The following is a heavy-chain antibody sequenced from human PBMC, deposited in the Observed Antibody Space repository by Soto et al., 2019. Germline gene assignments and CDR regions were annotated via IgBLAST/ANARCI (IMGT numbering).Heavy chain of an antibody. CDR1: GFTFSHYR. J-gene: IGHJ4*02. CDR2: VNSDGSST. D-gene: IGHD1-7*01. V-gene: IGHV3-74*01. Sequence: PGGSLRLSCGASGFTFSHYRIHWVRQAPGKGLVWVSRVNSDGSSTNYADAVKGRFTISRDNSKNMAYLQMNNLTVEDTGVYYCAKAGDWNYVYDFWGQGTLVTVSS. CDR3: AKAGDWNYVYDF.